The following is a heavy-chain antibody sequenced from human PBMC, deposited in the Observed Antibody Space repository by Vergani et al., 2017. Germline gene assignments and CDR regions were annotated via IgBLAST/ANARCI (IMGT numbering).Heavy chain of an antibody. CDR2: LSTTGGA. CDR3: AGATHSWQRADR. CDR1: GVSVTDYN. J-gene: IGHJ5*02. D-gene: IGHD6-13*01. Sequence: QVQLQESGPGLVKPSETLSLTCHVFGVSVTDYNCNWTRQAPGKGLEWIGSLSTTGGATHASHNPSLKSRVSISVDTSKRQFSLRLTSVTAADSAIYYCAGATHSWQRADRWGQGLLVSVSS. V-gene: IGHV4-4*09.